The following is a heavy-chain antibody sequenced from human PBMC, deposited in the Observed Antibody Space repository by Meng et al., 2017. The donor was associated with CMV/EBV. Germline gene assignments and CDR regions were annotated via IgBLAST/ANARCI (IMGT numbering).Heavy chain of an antibody. CDR1: GGSISSGYY. J-gene: IGHJ4*02. CDR3: AREWGGIVVVPAAMGIDY. V-gene: IGHV4-38-2*02. D-gene: IGHD2-2*01. CDR2: IYHSGST. Sequence: GSLRLSCSVSGGSISSGYYWGWIRQPPGKGLEWIGSIYHSGSTYYNPSLKSRVTISVDTSKNQFSLKLSSVTAADTAVYYCAREWGGIVVVPAAMGIDYWGQGTLVTVSS.